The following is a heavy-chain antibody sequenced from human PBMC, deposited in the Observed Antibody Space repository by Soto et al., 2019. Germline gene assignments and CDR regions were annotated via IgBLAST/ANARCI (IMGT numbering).Heavy chain of an antibody. V-gene: IGHV3-48*01. CDR3: ARRSPSWAFDI. CDR1: GFTVSTYS. CDR2: ISSSTRII. D-gene: IGHD2-15*01. J-gene: IGHJ3*02. Sequence: PGGSLRLSCAASGFTVSTYSINWVRQAPGKGLEWVSYISSSTRIIYFADSVKGRFTISRDNAKNSLYLQMNSLRADDTAVYYCARRSPSWAFDIWGQGTMVTVSS.